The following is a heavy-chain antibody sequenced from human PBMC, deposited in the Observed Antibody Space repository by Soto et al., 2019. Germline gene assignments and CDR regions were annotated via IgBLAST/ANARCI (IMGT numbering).Heavy chain of an antibody. V-gene: IGHV1-18*01. CDR2: SSAYNGNT. CDR3: ARVNYDFWSGYYTSHFYYGMDV. D-gene: IGHD3-3*01. CDR1: GYTFTSYG. J-gene: IGHJ6*02. Sequence: QVQLVQSGAEVKKPGASVKVSCKASGYTFTSYGFSWVRQAPGQGLEWMGWSSAYNGNTNYAQKLQGRVTMTTDTSTSTAYMELRSLRSDDTAVYYCARVNYDFWSGYYTSHFYYGMDVWGQGTTVTVSS.